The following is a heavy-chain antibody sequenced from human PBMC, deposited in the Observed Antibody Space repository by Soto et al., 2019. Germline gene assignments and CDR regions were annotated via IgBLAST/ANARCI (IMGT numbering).Heavy chain of an antibody. J-gene: IGHJ4*02. CDR1: GGSVSSGSYY. V-gene: IGHV4-61*01. Sequence: QVQLQESGPGLVKPSETLSLTCTVSGGSVSSGSYYWSWIRQPPGKGLEWIGYIYYSGSTNYNPSLKSRVTISVDTSKNQFSLKLSSVTAADTAVFYGARVGMLSAAVDGRKIFDYWGQGTLVTVSS. CDR3: ARVGMLSAAVDGRKIFDY. CDR2: IYYSGST. D-gene: IGHD6-19*01.